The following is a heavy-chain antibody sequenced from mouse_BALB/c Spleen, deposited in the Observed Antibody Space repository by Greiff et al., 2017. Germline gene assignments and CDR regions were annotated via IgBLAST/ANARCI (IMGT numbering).Heavy chain of an antibody. V-gene: IGHV5-4*02. CDR3: ARDNDYDRGAMDY. CDR2: ISDGGSYT. CDR1: GFTFSDYY. J-gene: IGHJ4*01. D-gene: IGHD2-4*01. Sequence: EVNVVESGGGLVKPGGSLNLSCAASGFTFSDYYLSWVRQTPEKRLEWVATISDGGSYTYYPDSVKGRFTLSRDNAKNNLYLQMSSLKSEDTAMYYCARDNDYDRGAMDYWGQGTSVTVSS.